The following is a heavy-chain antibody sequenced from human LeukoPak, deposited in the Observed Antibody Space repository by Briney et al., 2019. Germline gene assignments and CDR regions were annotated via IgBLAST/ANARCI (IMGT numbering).Heavy chain of an antibody. V-gene: IGHV3-48*03. CDR3: ARMATTYYHDSRGFYYYYMDV. CDR2: ISSSGSTI. Sequence: GGSLRLSCAASGFTFSSYEMNWVRQAPGKGLEWVSYISSSGSTIYYAGSVKGRFTISRDNSKNTLYLQMNSLRAEDTAVYYCARMATTYYHDSRGFYYYYMDVWGKGTTVTISS. CDR1: GFTFSSYE. J-gene: IGHJ6*03. D-gene: IGHD3-22*01.